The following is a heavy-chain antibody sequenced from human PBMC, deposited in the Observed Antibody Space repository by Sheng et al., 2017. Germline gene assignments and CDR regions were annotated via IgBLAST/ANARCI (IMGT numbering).Heavy chain of an antibody. CDR2: ISNGGSTI. D-gene: IGHD5-12*01. CDR1: GFTFNSYE. J-gene: IGHJ6*02. V-gene: IGHV3-48*03. Sequence: EVQLVESGGGLVQPGGSLRLSCAASGFTFNSYEMNWVRQAPGKGLEWVSYISNGGSTIYYADSVKGRFTISRDNAKNSLYLQMNSLRAEDTAVYYCARWRRFSQYSYYGMDVWGQGT. CDR3: ARWRRFSQYSYYGMDV.